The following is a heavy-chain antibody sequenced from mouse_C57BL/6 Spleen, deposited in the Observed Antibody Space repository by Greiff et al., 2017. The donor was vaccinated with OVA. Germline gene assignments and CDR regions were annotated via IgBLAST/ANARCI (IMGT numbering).Heavy chain of an antibody. Sequence: QVQLQQPGAELVKPGASVKMSCKASGYTFTSYWITWVKQRPGQGLEWIGDIYPGSGSTNYNEKFKSKATLTVDTSSSTAYIQLSSLTSEDSAVSYCARWLLNYALDYWGQGTSVTVAS. CDR3: ARWLLNYALDY. J-gene: IGHJ4*01. V-gene: IGHV1-55*01. D-gene: IGHD2-3*01. CDR1: GYTFTSYW. CDR2: IYPGSGST.